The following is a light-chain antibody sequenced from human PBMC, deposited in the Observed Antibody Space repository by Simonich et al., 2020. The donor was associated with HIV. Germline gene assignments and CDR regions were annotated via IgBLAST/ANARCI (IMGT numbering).Light chain of an antibody. Sequence: DIVMTQSPDSLAVSLCERATINCKTSRSVLYSSNNKNYLGWYLQKPGQPPKMLISWAYTRESGVPDRCSASGSGTDFTLTISSLQAEDVAVYYCQQYYSTPPTFGQGTKVEIK. CDR2: WAY. CDR3: QQYYSTPPT. V-gene: IGKV4-1*01. CDR1: RSVLYSSNNKNY. J-gene: IGKJ1*01.